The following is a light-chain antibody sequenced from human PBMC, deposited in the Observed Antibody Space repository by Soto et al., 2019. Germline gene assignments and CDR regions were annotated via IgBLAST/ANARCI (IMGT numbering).Light chain of an antibody. CDR1: SSNIGSNF. Sequence: QSVLTQPPSASGTPGQRVTISCSGSSSNIGSNFLSWYQHLPGTAPKLLIYRDSQWPSGVPDRFSASKSGTSASLAISGLRSEDEGDYYCAVWDDTLRGVVFGGGPKVTVL. CDR3: AVWDDTLRGVV. V-gene: IGLV1-47*01. J-gene: IGLJ2*01. CDR2: RDS.